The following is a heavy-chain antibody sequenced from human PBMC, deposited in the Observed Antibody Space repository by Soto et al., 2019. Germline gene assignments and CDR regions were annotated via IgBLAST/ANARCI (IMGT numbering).Heavy chain of an antibody. CDR3: ARALPPNYDFWSGYSLLALFDY. CDR2: IYYSGST. Sequence: SETLSLTCTVSGGSISSSSYYWGWIRQPPGKGLEWIGSIYYSGSTYYNPSLKSRVTISVDTSKNQFSLKLSSVTAADTAVYYCARALPPNYDFWSGYSLLALFDYWGQGTLVTVSS. J-gene: IGHJ4*02. CDR1: GGSISSSSYY. V-gene: IGHV4-39*01. D-gene: IGHD3-3*01.